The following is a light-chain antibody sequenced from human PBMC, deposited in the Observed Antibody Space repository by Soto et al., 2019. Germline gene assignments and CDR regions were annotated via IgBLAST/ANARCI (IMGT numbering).Light chain of an antibody. J-gene: IGLJ2*01. Sequence: QSALTQPASVSGSPGQSITISCTGTSSDVGSYILVSWYQQHPGKAPKLMIYEDIERPTGVSNRFSCSKSGNTASLTISGLQTEDEADYYCCSYAGVTSVVFGGGTKLTAL. CDR2: EDI. CDR1: SSDVGSYIL. V-gene: IGLV2-23*01. CDR3: CSYAGVTSVV.